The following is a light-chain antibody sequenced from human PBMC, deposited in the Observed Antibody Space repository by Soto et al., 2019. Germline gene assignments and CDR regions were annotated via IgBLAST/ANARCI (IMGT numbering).Light chain of an antibody. CDR2: DAS. Sequence: EIVLTQSPATLSLSPGERATLSCRASQSVSSYLAWYQQKPGQAPRLLIYDASNRATGIPARFSGSGSGTDFTLTISSLAPEDFAVYYCQQRSNWPPTFGQGTKVDI. CDR3: QQRSNWPPT. CDR1: QSVSSY. J-gene: IGKJ1*01. V-gene: IGKV3-11*01.